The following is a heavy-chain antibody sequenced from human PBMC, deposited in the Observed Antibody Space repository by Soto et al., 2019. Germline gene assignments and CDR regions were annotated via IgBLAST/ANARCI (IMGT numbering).Heavy chain of an antibody. CDR2: IWYDGSNK. Sequence: QVQLVESGGGVVQPGRSLRLSCAASGFTFSSYGMHWVRQAPGKGLEWVAVIWYDGSNKYYADSVKGRFTISRDNSKNTMYLQMKSLRAEETGVYYCATQMTTLYCCGMDVWGQGTTVTVSS. CDR1: GFTFSSYG. D-gene: IGHD1-1*01. J-gene: IGHJ6*02. CDR3: ATQMTTLYCCGMDV. V-gene: IGHV3-33*01.